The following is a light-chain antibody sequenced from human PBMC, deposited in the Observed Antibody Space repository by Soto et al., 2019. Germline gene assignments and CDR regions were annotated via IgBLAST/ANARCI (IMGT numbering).Light chain of an antibody. Sequence: QSALTQPASVSGSPGQSITISCTGTSSDVGGYNYVSRYQQYPGKVPRLIIYEVTYRPSGVSNRFSGSKSGNTASLTISGLRAEDQADYYCSSFSTSDTLEVFGSGTKVTVL. CDR1: SSDVGGYNY. CDR2: EVT. V-gene: IGLV2-14*01. J-gene: IGLJ1*01. CDR3: SSFSTSDTLEV.